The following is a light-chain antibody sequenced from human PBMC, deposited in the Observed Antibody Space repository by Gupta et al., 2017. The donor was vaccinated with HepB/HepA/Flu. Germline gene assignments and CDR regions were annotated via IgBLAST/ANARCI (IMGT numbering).Light chain of an antibody. Sequence: DIVMTQSPDFLAVSLGERATINCKSSQSVLYSSNNRNNLVWYQQKPGQPPRLLIYWASTRESGVPDRFSGSGSGTDFTLPISSLQAEDVAVYYCQQYYRTPWTFGQGTKVEIK. CDR2: WAS. V-gene: IGKV4-1*01. CDR3: QQYYRTPWT. CDR1: QSVLYSSNNRNN. J-gene: IGKJ1*01.